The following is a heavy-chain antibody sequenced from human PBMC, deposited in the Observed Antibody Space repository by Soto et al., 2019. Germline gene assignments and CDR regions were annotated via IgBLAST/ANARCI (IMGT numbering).Heavy chain of an antibody. CDR2: ISSRGSA. V-gene: IGHV4-61*08. Sequence: SETLSLTCTVSGGTVSSGGYYWSWIRQPPGKGLEWIGYISSRGSANYNPSLKSRVTISVDTSKNQFSLKLTSVTAADTAVYYCAGPGIYCYFDAWGQGPLVTVSS. CDR3: AGPGIYCYFDA. D-gene: IGHD1-26*01. J-gene: IGHJ4*02. CDR1: GGTVSSGGYY.